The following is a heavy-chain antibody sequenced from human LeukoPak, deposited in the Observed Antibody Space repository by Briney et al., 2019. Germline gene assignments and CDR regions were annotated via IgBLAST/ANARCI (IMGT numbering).Heavy chain of an antibody. CDR3: ARRVDEDYFDY. D-gene: IGHD3-10*01. J-gene: IGHJ4*02. Sequence: NPSETLSLTCAVYGGSFSGYYWSWIRQPPGKGLEWIGYIYYSGSTNYNPSLKSRVTISVDTSKNQFSLKLSSVTAADTAVYYCARRVDEDYFDYWGQGTLVTVSS. V-gene: IGHV4-59*01. CDR1: GGSFSGYY. CDR2: IYYSGST.